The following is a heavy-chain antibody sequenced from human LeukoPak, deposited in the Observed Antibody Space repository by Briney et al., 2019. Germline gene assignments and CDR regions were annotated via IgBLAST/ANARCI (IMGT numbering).Heavy chain of an antibody. CDR3: ARGRQWLVPDAFDI. CDR2: MNPNSGNT. Sequence: ASVKVSCKASGYTFTSYDINWVRQATGQGLEWMGWMNPNSGNTGYAQKFQGRVTMTRNTSISTAYMELSSLRSEDTAVYYCARGRQWLVPDAFDIWGQGTMVTVSS. J-gene: IGHJ3*02. CDR1: GYTFTSYD. V-gene: IGHV1-8*01. D-gene: IGHD6-19*01.